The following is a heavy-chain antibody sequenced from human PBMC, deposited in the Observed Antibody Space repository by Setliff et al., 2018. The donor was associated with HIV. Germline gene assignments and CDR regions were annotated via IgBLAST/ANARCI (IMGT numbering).Heavy chain of an antibody. V-gene: IGHV4-59*01. CDR3: ARNRVPRSL. Sequence: SETLSLTCAVYGGSFSGYFWNWIRQPPGKGLEWIGSIYYSGSTNYNPSLKSRVTISVDTSKNQFSLKLSSVTAADTAVYYCARNRVPRSLWGQGTLVTVSS. CDR2: IYYSGST. CDR1: GGSFSGYF. J-gene: IGHJ4*02.